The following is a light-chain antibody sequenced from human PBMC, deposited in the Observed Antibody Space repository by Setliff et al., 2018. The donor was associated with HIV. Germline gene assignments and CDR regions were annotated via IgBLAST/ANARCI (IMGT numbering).Light chain of an antibody. CDR2: GNN. CDR1: SSNIGARYD. CDR3: QSYDTSLGDHWV. V-gene: IGLV1-40*01. J-gene: IGLJ3*02. Sequence: QSVLAQPPSVSGAPGQRVTISCTGSSSNIGARYDVHWYQQLPGTAPKLLIYGNNNRPSGVPDRFSGSKSGTSASLAITGLQAEDEADYYCQSYDTSLGDHWVFGGGTKVTVL.